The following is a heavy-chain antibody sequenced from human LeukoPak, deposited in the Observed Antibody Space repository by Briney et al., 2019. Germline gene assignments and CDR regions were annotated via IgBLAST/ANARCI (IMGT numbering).Heavy chain of an antibody. Sequence: SETLSLTCTVAGGSISRGSYYWSWIRQPAGKGLEWIGRIYTSGSTNSNPSLKSRVTISVDTSKNQFSLKLSSVTAADTAVYYCARGDFQQSVINWFDSWGQGTLVTVSS. J-gene: IGHJ5*01. CDR3: ARGDFQQSVINWFDS. CDR1: GGSISRGSYY. D-gene: IGHD2-21*02. CDR2: IYTSGST. V-gene: IGHV4-61*02.